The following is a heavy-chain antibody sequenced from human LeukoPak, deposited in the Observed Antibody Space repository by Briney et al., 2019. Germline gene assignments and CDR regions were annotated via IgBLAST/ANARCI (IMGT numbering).Heavy chain of an antibody. CDR1: GFTFSTYV. Sequence: GGSLGLSCAASGFTFSTYVMHWVRQAPGKGLEWVAVISKDGSNEDYADSVKGRFSISRDNSKNTLFLQMNSLRVEDTAVYYCARESVARGLFDYWGQGTLVTVSS. V-gene: IGHV3-30*04. CDR3: ARESVARGLFDY. J-gene: IGHJ4*02. CDR2: ISKDGSNE. D-gene: IGHD5-12*01.